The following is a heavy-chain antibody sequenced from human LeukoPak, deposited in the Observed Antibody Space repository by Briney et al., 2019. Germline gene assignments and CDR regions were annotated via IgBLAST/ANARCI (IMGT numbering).Heavy chain of an antibody. D-gene: IGHD4-23*01. J-gene: IGHJ3*02. CDR3: ARERRWGAAFDI. V-gene: IGHV4-34*01. Sequence: PSETLSLTCAVYGGSFIGYYWSWIRQPPGKGLEWIGEINHSGSTNYNPSLKSRVTISVDTSKNQFSLKLSSVTAADTAVYYCARERRWGAAFDIWGQGTMVTVSS. CDR2: INHSGST. CDR1: GGSFIGYY.